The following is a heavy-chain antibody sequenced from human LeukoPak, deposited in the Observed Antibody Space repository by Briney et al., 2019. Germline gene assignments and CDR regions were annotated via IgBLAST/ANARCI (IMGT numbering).Heavy chain of an antibody. J-gene: IGHJ4*02. CDR1: SGSISSSSFY. CDR2: INYGGST. V-gene: IGHV4-39*01. CDR3: ARVLRYFDWPCDY. D-gene: IGHD3-9*01. Sequence: SETLSLTCTISSGSISSSSFYWGWIRQPPGKGLEWIGSINYGGSTSYNPSLKNRVTVSLDTSKTQFSLRLSSVTAADTAVYYCARVLRYFDWPCDYWGQGTLVTVSS.